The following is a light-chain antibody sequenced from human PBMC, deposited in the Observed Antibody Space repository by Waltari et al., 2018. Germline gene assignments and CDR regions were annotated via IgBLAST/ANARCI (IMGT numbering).Light chain of an antibody. CDR1: SGSVSSTSY. CDR3: SLYMGSGIWV. V-gene: IGLV8-61*01. Sequence: QTVVTQEPSLSVSPGGTVTLTCALSSGSVSSTSYATWSQQTPGQPPRTLIYKGYSRSSGVPDRCSGSIFGNKAVLTITGAQADDECDYYCSLYMGSGIWVFGGGTKLTVL. J-gene: IGLJ3*02. CDR2: KGY.